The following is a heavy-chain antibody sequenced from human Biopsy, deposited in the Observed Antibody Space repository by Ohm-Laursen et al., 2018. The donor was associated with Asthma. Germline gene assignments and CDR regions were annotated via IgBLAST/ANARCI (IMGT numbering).Heavy chain of an antibody. CDR1: GGSISVSNW. Sequence: TLSLTCVVSGGSISVSNWWSWVRQPPGRGLEWIGQIYHLGNANYNPSLKSRVTMSVDKSKNQFSLKLTSVTAADTAQYYCVRQSGYRSGWPKLLFVYYGMDVWGPGTTVTVSS. CDR3: VRQSGYRSGWPKLLFVYYGMDV. CDR2: IYHLGNA. V-gene: IGHV4/OR15-8*01. D-gene: IGHD6-19*01. J-gene: IGHJ6*02.